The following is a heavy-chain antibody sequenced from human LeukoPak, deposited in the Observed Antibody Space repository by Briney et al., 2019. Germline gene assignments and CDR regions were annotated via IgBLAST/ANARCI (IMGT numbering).Heavy chain of an antibody. CDR2: MNPNSGNT. Sequence: ASVKVSCKASGYTFTSYDINWVRRATGQGLEWMGWMNPNSGNTGYAQKFQGRVTMTRNTSISTAYMELSSLRSEDTAVYYCARTQWLVQNNWFDPWGQGTLVTVSS. V-gene: IGHV1-8*01. CDR3: ARTQWLVQNNWFDP. CDR1: GYTFTSYD. D-gene: IGHD6-19*01. J-gene: IGHJ5*02.